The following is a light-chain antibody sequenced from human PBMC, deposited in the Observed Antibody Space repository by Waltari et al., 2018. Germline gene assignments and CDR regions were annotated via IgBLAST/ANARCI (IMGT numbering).Light chain of an antibody. J-gene: IGLJ2*01. CDR2: DIT. V-gene: IGLV2-11*01. CDR3: CSYAGSFTLL. Sequence: QSALTQPRSVSGSPGQSVTISCTGTSSNVGAYNYVSWYQPHPGKAPKLLIYDITQRPSGVPDRFSGAKSGNTASLTNSGLQADDEADYYCCSYAGSFTLLFGGGTRVTVL. CDR1: SSNVGAYNY.